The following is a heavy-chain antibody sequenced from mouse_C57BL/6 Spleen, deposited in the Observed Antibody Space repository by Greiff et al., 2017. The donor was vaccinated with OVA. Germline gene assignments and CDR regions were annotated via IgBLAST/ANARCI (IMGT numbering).Heavy chain of an antibody. D-gene: IGHD1-1*01. CDR2: INTNNGGT. J-gene: IGHJ3*01. Sequence: VHVKQSGPGLVKPGASVKIPCKASGYTFTDYNMDWVKQRHGTSLEWIGDINTNNGGTNYNQTFKGKATLTVDKSSSTAYMELRSLTSDDTAVYYCARSGYYGSSYWFAYWGQGTLVTVSA. CDR3: ARSGYYGSSYWFAY. V-gene: IGHV1-18*01. CDR1: GYTFTDYN.